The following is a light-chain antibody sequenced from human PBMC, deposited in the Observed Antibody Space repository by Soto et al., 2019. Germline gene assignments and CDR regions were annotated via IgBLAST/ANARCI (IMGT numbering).Light chain of an antibody. CDR1: QSVSSSY. J-gene: IGKJ4*01. V-gene: IGKV3D-20*02. CDR3: QQRSIWPLT. Sequence: EIVLTHSPGTLSLSPWERATLSCRASQSVSSSYLAWYQQKPGQAPRLLIYGASSRATGIPDRFSGSGSGTDFTLTISRLEPEDFAVYYCQQRSIWPLTFGGGTKVDIK. CDR2: GAS.